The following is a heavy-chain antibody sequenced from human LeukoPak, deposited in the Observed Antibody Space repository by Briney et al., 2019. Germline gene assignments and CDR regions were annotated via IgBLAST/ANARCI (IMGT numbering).Heavy chain of an antibody. V-gene: IGHV4-39*01. Sequence: ASETLSLTCTVSGGSISSSSYYWGWIRQPPGKGLEWIGSIYYSGSTYYNPSLKSRVTISVDTSKNQFSLKLSSVTAADMAVYYCARVGVRFRHYTEAHYYYYMDVWGKGTTVTVSS. D-gene: IGHD2-2*02. J-gene: IGHJ6*03. CDR2: IYYSGST. CDR3: ARVGVRFRHYTEAHYYYYMDV. CDR1: GGSISSSSYY.